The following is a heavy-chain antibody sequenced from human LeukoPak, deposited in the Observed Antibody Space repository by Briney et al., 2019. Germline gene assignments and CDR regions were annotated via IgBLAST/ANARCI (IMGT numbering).Heavy chain of an antibody. CDR1: GYTFSSYG. CDR3: ARAPAAGATRVDY. CDR2: ISVYSGDT. V-gene: IGHV1-18*01. Sequence: GASVTVSCKASGYTFSSYGISWVRQAPGQGLEWMGWISVYSGDTKYAQKVQGRVTMTTDTPTSTAYMELRSLTSDDTAVYFCARAPAAGATRVDYWGQGTLVTVSS. D-gene: IGHD6-13*01. J-gene: IGHJ4*02.